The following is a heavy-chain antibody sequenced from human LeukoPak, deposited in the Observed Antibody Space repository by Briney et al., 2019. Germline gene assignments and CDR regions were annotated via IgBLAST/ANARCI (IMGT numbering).Heavy chain of an antibody. CDR3: ARVREGLWFGEGHQTLGY. V-gene: IGHV1-2*06. D-gene: IGHD3-10*01. Sequence: ASVKVSCKASVSTFTGNYMYWVRQVPEQRHKWMGRINPNNGGTNNAQKSSVRVPMTMEMSNSTAYMELSRLRSDHTAVYYCARVREGLWFGEGHQTLGYWGQGTLVTVSS. CDR1: VSTFTGNY. CDR2: INPNNGGT. J-gene: IGHJ4*02.